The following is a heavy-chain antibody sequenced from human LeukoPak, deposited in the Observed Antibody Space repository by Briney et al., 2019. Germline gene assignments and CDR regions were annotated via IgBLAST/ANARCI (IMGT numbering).Heavy chain of an antibody. CDR3: ARVGYYGSGSYHPFDP. CDR2: ISAYNGNT. D-gene: IGHD3-10*01. V-gene: IGHV1-18*01. Sequence: ASVKVSCKASGYTFTSYGISWVRQAPGQGLEWMGWISAYNGNTNYAQKLQGRATMTTDTSTSTAYMELRSLRSDDTAVYCCARVGYYGSGSYHPFDPWGQGTLVTVSS. J-gene: IGHJ5*02. CDR1: GYTFTSYG.